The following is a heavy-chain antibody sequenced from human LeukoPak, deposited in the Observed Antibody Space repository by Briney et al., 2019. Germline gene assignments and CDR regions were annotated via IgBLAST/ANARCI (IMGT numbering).Heavy chain of an antibody. CDR2: ISGSGGST. V-gene: IGHV3-23*01. J-gene: IGHJ3*02. Sequence: GGSLRLSCAASGFTFSSYAMSWVRQAPGKGLEWVSAISGSGGSTYYADSVKGRFTISRDNSKNTLYLQMNSLRAEDTAVYYCAKEGFCSSTSCYGEAFDIWGQGTMVTVSS. CDR1: GFTFSSYA. D-gene: IGHD2-2*01. CDR3: AKEGFCSSTSCYGEAFDI.